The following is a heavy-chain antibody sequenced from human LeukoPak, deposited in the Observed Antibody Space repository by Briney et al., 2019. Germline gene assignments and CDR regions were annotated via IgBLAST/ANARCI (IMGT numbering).Heavy chain of an antibody. V-gene: IGHV3-23*01. J-gene: IGHJ4*02. CDR3: ARYRSVTTGKRFFDY. Sequence: GGSLRLSCAASGFTVSSNYMSWVRQAPGKGLEWVSGISGGGGSIHYADSVKGRFTISRDNSMNTLYLQMNSLRAEDTAVYYCARYRSVTTGKRFFDYWGQGTLVTVSS. CDR1: GFTVSSNY. D-gene: IGHD4-17*01. CDR2: ISGGGGSI.